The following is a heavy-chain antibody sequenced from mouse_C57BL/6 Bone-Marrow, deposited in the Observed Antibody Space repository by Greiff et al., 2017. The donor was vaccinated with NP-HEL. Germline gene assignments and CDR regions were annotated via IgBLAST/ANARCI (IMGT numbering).Heavy chain of an antibody. CDR1: GYAFSSYW. J-gene: IGHJ3*01. Sequence: QVQLKESGAELVKPGASVKISCKASGYAFSSYWMNWVKQRPGKGLEWIGQIYPGDGDTNYNGKFKGKATLTADKSSSTAYMQLSSLTSEDAAVEFCARGREGNPFAYGGQGTLVTVSA. CDR3: ARGREGNPFAY. V-gene: IGHV1-80*01. CDR2: IYPGDGDT.